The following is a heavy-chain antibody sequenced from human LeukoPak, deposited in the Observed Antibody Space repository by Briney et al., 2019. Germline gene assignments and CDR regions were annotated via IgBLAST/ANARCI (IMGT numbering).Heavy chain of an antibody. CDR2: MNPNSGNT. D-gene: IGHD3-9*01. CDR1: GYTFTSYD. V-gene: IGHV1-8*01. J-gene: IGHJ4*02. Sequence: ASVKVSCKASGYTFTSYDINWAQQATGQGLEWMGWMNPNSGNTGYAQKFQGRVTMTRNTSISTAYMELSSLRSEDTAVYYCARVGGTYNDILTGYYPPTDFDYWGQGTLVTVSS. CDR3: ARVGGTYNDILTGYYPPTDFDY.